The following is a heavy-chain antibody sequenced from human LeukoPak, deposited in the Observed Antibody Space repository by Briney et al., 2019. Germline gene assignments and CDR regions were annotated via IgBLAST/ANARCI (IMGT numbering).Heavy chain of an antibody. Sequence: SETLSLTCALCGGSFSGYYWSWIRQPPGKGREWIGEINHSGSTNYNPSLKTRVTISVNTSKNQVSLKLSSVTAAETAVYYCARGGYSSSWYAPRHFDYWGQGTLVTVSS. V-gene: IGHV4-34*01. CDR1: GGSFSGYY. J-gene: IGHJ4*02. CDR2: INHSGST. D-gene: IGHD6-13*01. CDR3: ARGGYSSSWYAPRHFDY.